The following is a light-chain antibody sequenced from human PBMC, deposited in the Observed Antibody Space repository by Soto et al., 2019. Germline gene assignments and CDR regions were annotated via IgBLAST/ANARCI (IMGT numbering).Light chain of an antibody. J-gene: IGLJ3*02. CDR3: SSYSGSDNFVV. Sequence: QSALTQPPSASGSPGQSVTISCAGTDSDIGGYNFVSWYQQHPGKAPKLMIYEVIKRPSGVPDRFSGYKSGNTASLTVSGLHTEDEAEYYCSSYSGSDNFVVFGGGTKLTVL. V-gene: IGLV2-8*01. CDR1: DSDIGGYNF. CDR2: EVI.